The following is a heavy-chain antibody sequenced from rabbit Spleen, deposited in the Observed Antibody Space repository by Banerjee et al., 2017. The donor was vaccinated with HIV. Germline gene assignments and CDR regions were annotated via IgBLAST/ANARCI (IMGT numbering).Heavy chain of an antibody. J-gene: IGHJ4*01. CDR3: GRSSNAGYAGYGYGSNL. CDR2: IDPVFGIT. CDR1: GFDFSSYG. D-gene: IGHD7-1*01. Sequence: QEQLVESGGGLVQPGGSLKLSCKASGFDFSSYGVSWVRQAPGKGLEWIGYIDPVFGITYYASWVNGRFSISRENAQNTVFLQMTSLTAADTATYFCGRSSNAGYAGYGYGSNLWGPGTLVTVS. V-gene: IGHV1S47*01.